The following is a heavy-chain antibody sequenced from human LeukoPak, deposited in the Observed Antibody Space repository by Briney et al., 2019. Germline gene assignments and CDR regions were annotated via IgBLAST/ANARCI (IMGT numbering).Heavy chain of an antibody. CDR2: INHSGST. CDR1: GGSFSGYY. Sequence: PSETLSLTCAVYGGSFSGYYWSWIRQPPGKGLEWIGEINHSGSTNYNPSLKSRVTISVDTSKNQFSLKLSSVTAADTAVYYCASRGGITFGGVIEEDYWGQGTLVTVSS. D-gene: IGHD3-16*02. J-gene: IGHJ4*02. V-gene: IGHV4-34*01. CDR3: ASRGGITFGGVIEEDY.